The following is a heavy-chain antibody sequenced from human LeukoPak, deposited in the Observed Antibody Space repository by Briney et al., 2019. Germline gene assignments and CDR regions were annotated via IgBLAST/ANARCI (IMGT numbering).Heavy chain of an antibody. Sequence: PSETLSLTCAVYGGSFSGYYWSWIRQPPGKGLEWIGEINHSGSTNYNPSLKSRVTISVDTSKNQFSLKLSSVTAADTAVYYCARHYCSSTSCYLHWFDPWGQGTLVTVSS. CDR1: GGSFSGYY. D-gene: IGHD2-2*01. V-gene: IGHV4-34*01. CDR3: ARHYCSSTSCYLHWFDP. J-gene: IGHJ5*02. CDR2: INHSGST.